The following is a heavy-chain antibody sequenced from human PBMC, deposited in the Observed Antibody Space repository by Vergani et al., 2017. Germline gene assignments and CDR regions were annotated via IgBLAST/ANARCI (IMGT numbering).Heavy chain of an antibody. CDR3: ARDRSSSYERHYYYYGMDV. CDR1: GFTFGDYA. CDR2: IRSKAYGGTT. V-gene: IGHV3-49*04. J-gene: IGHJ6*02. Sequence: EVQLVESGGGLVQPGRSLRLSCTASGFTFGDYAMSWVRQAPGKGLEWVGFIRSKAYGGTTEYAASVKGRFTISRDDSKSIAYLQMNSLKTEDTAVYYCARDRSSSYERHYYYYGMDVWGQGTTVTVSS. D-gene: IGHD6-6*01.